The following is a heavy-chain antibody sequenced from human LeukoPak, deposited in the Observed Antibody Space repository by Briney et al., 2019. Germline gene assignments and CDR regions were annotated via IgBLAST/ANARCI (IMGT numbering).Heavy chain of an antibody. CDR3: ARVGPHYYGSGSRRYNWFDP. J-gene: IGHJ5*02. CDR2: IHTSGRT. CDR1: GGSISSYY. D-gene: IGHD3-10*01. V-gene: IGHV4-4*07. Sequence: SETLSLTCTFSGGSISSYYWSWIRQPAGKGLEWIGRIHTSGRTNYNPPLKSRVTMSVDTSKNQFSLKLSSVTAADTAVYYCARVGPHYYGSGSRRYNWFDPWGQGTLVTVSS.